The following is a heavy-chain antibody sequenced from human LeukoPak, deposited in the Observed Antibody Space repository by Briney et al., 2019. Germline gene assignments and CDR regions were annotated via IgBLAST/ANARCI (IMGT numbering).Heavy chain of an antibody. CDR2: ISHSGTT. D-gene: IGHD5-24*01. V-gene: IGHV4-59*08. CDR3: ARERRDASNYPYYTYYLDV. J-gene: IGHJ6*03. Sequence: PSETLSLTCSVSGGSISPHYWSWIRQSPEKGLEWIGFISHSGTTTYNPSLQSRVTISVDTSKNQFSLKVTSVTAADTAVYFCARERRDASNYPYYTYYLDVWGKGTAVTVSS. CDR1: GGSISPHY.